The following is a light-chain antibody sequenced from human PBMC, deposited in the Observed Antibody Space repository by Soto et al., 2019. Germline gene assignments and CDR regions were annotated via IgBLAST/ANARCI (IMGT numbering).Light chain of an antibody. Sequence: DIQMTQSPPTLSASVGDRVTITCRASQSISSWLAWYQQKPGKAPNLLIYKAPSLQSGVPSRFSGSGSGTEFTLTISSLQPDDFATYYCQQYNSYPYTFGPGTKLEIK. CDR2: KAP. V-gene: IGKV1-5*03. CDR3: QQYNSYPYT. CDR1: QSISSW. J-gene: IGKJ2*01.